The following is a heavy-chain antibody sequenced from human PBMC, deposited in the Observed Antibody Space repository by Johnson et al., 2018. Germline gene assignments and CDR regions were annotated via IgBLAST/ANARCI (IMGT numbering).Heavy chain of an antibody. Sequence: VQLQESGGGLVQPGGSLILSCAASGFTFSSYWMHWVRQAPGKGLVWVSRINSDGSSTSYAESVKGRFTTSRDNSKNPLYLQMNSLRAEATAGYYCARTPGAYHYYGMDVGGQGTTVTVSS. V-gene: IGHV3-74*01. J-gene: IGHJ6*02. CDR2: INSDGSST. D-gene: IGHD1-14*01. CDR1: GFTFSSYW. CDR3: ARTPGAYHYYGMDV.